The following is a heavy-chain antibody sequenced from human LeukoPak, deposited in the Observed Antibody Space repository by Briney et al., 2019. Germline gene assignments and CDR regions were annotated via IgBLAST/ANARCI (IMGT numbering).Heavy chain of an antibody. CDR2: INPDGTAK. CDR3: ARALAGRGCIDY. D-gene: IGHD6-19*01. Sequence: GGSLRLSCAVSGFTFSDYWFHWVRQTPGKGPEWVSRINPDGTAKAYADSVKGRFTISRDNTTITLYPQMSALRAEDTAMYYCARALAGRGCIDYWGQGNLVTVSS. V-gene: IGHV3-74*01. CDR1: GFTFSDYW. J-gene: IGHJ4*02.